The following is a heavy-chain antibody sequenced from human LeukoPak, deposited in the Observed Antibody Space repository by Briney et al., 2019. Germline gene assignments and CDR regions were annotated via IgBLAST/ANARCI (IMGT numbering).Heavy chain of an antibody. CDR3: TTFFVAVAVATNKKDY. CDR2: IKSKTDGVTK. V-gene: IGHV3-15*01. D-gene: IGHD6-19*01. CDR1: GFTFSNAW. J-gene: IGHJ4*02. Sequence: GGSLRLSCAASGFTFSNAWMSWVRQAPGKGLEWVGRIKSKTDGVTKDYAAPVKGRFTISRDDSKNTMYLQMNSLKTEDTAVYYCTTFFVAVAVATNKKDYWGQGTLVTVSS.